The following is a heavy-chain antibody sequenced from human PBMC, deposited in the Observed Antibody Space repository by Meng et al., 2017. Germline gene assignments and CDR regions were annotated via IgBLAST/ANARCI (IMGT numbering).Heavy chain of an antibody. Sequence: ESLKISCAASGFTFSSYAMSWVSQAPGKGLEWASAISGSGGSTYYADSVKGRFTISRDNSKNTMYMQMNSLRAEDTAVYYCAKEFDIVVVTAIQYAFDIWGQGTMVTVSS. CDR3: AKEFDIVVVTAIQYAFDI. V-gene: IGHV3-23*01. J-gene: IGHJ3*02. D-gene: IGHD2-21*02. CDR1: GFTFSSYA. CDR2: ISGSGGST.